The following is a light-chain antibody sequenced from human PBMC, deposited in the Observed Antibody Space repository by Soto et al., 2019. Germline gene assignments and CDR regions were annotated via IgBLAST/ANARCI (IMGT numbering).Light chain of an antibody. CDR2: DVS. J-gene: IGLJ1*01. V-gene: IGLV2-14*03. CDR3: SSYTSSSTPLYV. Sequence: QSALTQPASVSGSPGQSITISCTGTSSDVCGYNYVSWYQQHPGKAPKLMIYDVSNRPSGVSNRFFGSKSGNTASLTISGLQAEDEADYYCSSYTSSSTPLYVFGTGTKVTVL. CDR1: SSDVCGYNY.